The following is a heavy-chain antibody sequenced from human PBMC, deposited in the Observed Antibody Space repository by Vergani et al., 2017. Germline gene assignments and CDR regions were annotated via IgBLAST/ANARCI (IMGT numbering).Heavy chain of an antibody. CDR1: GGTFSSYT. Sequence: QVQLVQSGAEVKKPGSSVKVSCKASGGTFSSYTISWVRQAPGQGLEWMGRIIPILGIANYAQKFQGRVTMTRDTSISTAYMELSRLRSDDTAVYYCARSGSFGAFDIWGQGTMVTVSS. V-gene: IGHV1-69*02. J-gene: IGHJ3*02. CDR3: ARSGSFGAFDI. D-gene: IGHD3-10*01. CDR2: IIPILGIA.